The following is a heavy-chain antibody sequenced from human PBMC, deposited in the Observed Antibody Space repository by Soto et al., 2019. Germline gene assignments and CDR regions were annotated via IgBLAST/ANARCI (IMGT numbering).Heavy chain of an antibody. CDR3: ARDLGAYCGGDCPPDY. CDR2: ISSSSSTI. Sequence: EVQLVESGGGLVQPGGSLRLSCAASGFTFSSYSMKWVRQAPGKGLEWVSYISSSSSTIYYADSVKGRFTISRDNDKNSLYLQMNSLRDEDTAVYYCARDLGAYCGGDCPPDYWGQGTLVTVYS. V-gene: IGHV3-48*02. CDR1: GFTFSSYS. J-gene: IGHJ4*02. D-gene: IGHD2-21*02.